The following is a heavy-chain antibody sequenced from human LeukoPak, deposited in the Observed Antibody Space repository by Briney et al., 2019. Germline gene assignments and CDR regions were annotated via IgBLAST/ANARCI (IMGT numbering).Heavy chain of an antibody. V-gene: IGHV3-9*01. CDR2: ISWNSGSI. Sequence: GRSLRLSCAASGFTFDDYAMHWVRQAPGKGLEWVSGISWNSGSIGYADSVKGRFTISRDNAKNSLYLQMNSLRAEDTALYYCAKDKTRYSSGLDYWGQGTLVTVSS. CDR1: GFTFDDYA. CDR3: AKDKTRYSSGLDY. D-gene: IGHD6-19*01. J-gene: IGHJ4*02.